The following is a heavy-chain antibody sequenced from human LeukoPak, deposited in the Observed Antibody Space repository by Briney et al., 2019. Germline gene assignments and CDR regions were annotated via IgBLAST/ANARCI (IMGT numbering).Heavy chain of an antibody. CDR2: ISWNSGSI. J-gene: IGHJ4*02. Sequence: GRSLRLSCAASGFTFDDYAMHWVRHAPGKGLEWVSGISWNSGSIGYADSVKGRFTISRDNAKNSLYLQMNSLRAEDTALYYCAKDTGFIVGASFYYWGQGTLVTVSS. CDR1: GFTFDDYA. D-gene: IGHD1-26*01. CDR3: AKDTGFIVGASFYY. V-gene: IGHV3-9*01.